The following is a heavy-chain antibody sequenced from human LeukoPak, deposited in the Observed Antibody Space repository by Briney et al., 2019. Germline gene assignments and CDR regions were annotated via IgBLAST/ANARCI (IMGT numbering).Heavy chain of an antibody. CDR1: GYTFISYD. CDR3: ASQGVDGSWYDYYYYMDV. D-gene: IGHD6-13*01. Sequence: ASVKVSCKASGYTFISYDINWVRQATGQGLEWMGWMNPNSGNRGYAQKFQGRVTITADESTSTAYMELSSLRSEDTAVYYCASQGVDGSWYDYYYYMDVWGKGTTVTISS. CDR2: MNPNSGNR. V-gene: IGHV1-8*03. J-gene: IGHJ6*03.